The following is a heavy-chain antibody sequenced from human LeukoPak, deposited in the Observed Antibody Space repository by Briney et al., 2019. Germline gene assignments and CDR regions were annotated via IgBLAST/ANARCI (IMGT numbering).Heavy chain of an antibody. V-gene: IGHV4-4*02. J-gene: IGHJ5*02. CDR1: GGSISSSNW. CDR3: ARRKGIYSSSVSWFDP. D-gene: IGHD6-13*01. Sequence: SETLSLTCAVSGGSISSSNWWSWVRQPPGKGLEWIGEIYHSGSTNYNPSLKSRVTISVDTSKNQFSLKLSSVTAADTAVYYCARRKGIYSSSVSWFDPWGQGTLVTVSS. CDR2: IYHSGST.